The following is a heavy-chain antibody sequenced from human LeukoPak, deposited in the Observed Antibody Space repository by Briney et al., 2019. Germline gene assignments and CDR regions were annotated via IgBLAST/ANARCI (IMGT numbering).Heavy chain of an antibody. V-gene: IGHV3-30*02. D-gene: IGHD5-18*01. J-gene: IGHJ4*02. Sequence: PGGSLRLSCAASGFTFSNYAMHWVRQAPGKGLEWVAVIQYDGTNKYYADSVKGRFTISRDNSKSTVYLQVNNLRGEDTAVYYCVKEGYSYGDDFWGQGTLVIVSS. CDR2: IQYDGTNK. CDR3: VKEGYSYGDDF. CDR1: GFTFSNYA.